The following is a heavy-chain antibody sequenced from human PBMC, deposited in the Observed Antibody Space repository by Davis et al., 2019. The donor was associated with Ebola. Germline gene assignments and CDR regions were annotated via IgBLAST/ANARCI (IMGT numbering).Heavy chain of an antibody. V-gene: IGHV1-46*01. CDR3: ARDLSRSGWFDP. D-gene: IGHD2/OR15-2a*01. Sequence: ASVKVSCKASGYTLTSYYMNWVRQAPGQGLEWMGIINPSGGSTSYAQKFQGRVTMTRDTSTSTVYMELSSLRSEDTAVYYCARDLSRSGWFDPWGQGTLVTVSS. J-gene: IGHJ5*02. CDR1: GYTLTSYY. CDR2: INPSGGST.